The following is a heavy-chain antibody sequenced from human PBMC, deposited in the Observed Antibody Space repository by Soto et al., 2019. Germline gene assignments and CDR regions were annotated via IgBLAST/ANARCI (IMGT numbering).Heavy chain of an antibody. CDR1: GGTFSSYA. J-gene: IGHJ3*02. Sequence: GASVKVSCKASGGTFSSYAISCVRQAPGQGLEWMGGIIPIFGTANYAQKFQGRVTITADESTSTAYMELSSLRSEDTAVYYCARSVYYYDSSGPQDDAFDIWGQGTMVTVS. D-gene: IGHD3-22*01. CDR3: ARSVYYYDSSGPQDDAFDI. CDR2: IIPIFGTA. V-gene: IGHV1-69*13.